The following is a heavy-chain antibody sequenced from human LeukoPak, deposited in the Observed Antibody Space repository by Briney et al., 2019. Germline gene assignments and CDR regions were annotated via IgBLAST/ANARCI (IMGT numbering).Heavy chain of an antibody. CDR2: IWFDGSEK. D-gene: IGHD6-19*01. CDR1: GFTFTSYG. J-gene: IGHJ4*02. V-gene: IGHV3-33*01. Sequence: GRSPRLSCAASGFTFTSYGIDWVRQAPGKGLEWVAVIWFDGSEKYYADSVKGRFTISRDQSKNTAYLQMNSLRAEDTAVYYCARLGSGWSFDYWGQGALVTVSS. CDR3: ARLGSGWSFDY.